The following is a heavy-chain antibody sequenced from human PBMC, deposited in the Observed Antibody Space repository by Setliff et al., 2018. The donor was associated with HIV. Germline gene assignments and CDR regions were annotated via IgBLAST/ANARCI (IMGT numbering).Heavy chain of an antibody. CDR3: TKGSTTWPSRGWFDA. D-gene: IGHD1-26*01. Sequence: GGSLRLSCAASGFTVTVDDFAMNWVRQAPGKGLEWVSGISGSGGSALYTDSVKGRFTISRDNSKKTVWLQMSSLRADDTAVYYCTKGSTTWPSRGWFDAWGQGTPVTVS. V-gene: IGHV3-23*01. J-gene: IGHJ5*02. CDR2: ISGSGGSA. CDR1: GFTVTVDDFA.